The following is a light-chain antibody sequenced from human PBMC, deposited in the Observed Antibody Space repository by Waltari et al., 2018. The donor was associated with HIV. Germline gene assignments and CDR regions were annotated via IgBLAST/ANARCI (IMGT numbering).Light chain of an antibody. CDR2: EVS. V-gene: IGLV2-23*02. J-gene: IGLJ3*02. Sequence: QSALTQPASVSGSPGQSIVISCTGTSSDVGNYNLVSWFQHHPGKAPRLMISEVSKRPSGFSNRFSGSKSGNTASLMSSGLQAEDEGEYYCCSYAGGHTWVFGGGTKLTVL. CDR1: SSDVGNYNL. CDR3: CSYAGGHTWV.